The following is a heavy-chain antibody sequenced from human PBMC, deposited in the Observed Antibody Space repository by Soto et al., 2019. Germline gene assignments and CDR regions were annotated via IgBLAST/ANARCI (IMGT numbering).Heavy chain of an antibody. CDR3: ARRWGRSFDY. Sequence: SETLSLTCAVSGGSISSGGYSWSWIRQPPGKGLEWIGYMYHSGSTYYKPSLKSRVTISIDTSKNQFSLKLSSVTAAYTAVYYCARRWGRSFDYWGQGTLVTVSS. J-gene: IGHJ4*02. D-gene: IGHD2-15*01. CDR1: GGSISSGGYS. CDR2: MYHSGST. V-gene: IGHV4-30-2*01.